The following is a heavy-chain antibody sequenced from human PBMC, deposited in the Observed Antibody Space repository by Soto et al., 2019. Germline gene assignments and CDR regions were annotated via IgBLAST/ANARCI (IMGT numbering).Heavy chain of an antibody. V-gene: IGHV3-7*05. Sequence: PGGSLRLSGAAAGFTFSRYAMSWVRQAPGKGLEWVANIKQDGSEKYYVDSVKGRFTISRDNAKNSLYLQMNSLRAEDTAVYYCARDRGYDYSGYYYYYGMDVWGQGTTVTVSS. CDR3: ARDRGYDYSGYYYYYGMDV. J-gene: IGHJ6*02. CDR2: IKQDGSEK. CDR1: GFTFSRYA. D-gene: IGHD5-12*01.